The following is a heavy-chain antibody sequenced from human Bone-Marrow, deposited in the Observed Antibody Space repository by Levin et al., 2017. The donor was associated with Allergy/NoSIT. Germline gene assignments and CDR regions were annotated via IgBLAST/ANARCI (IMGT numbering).Heavy chain of an antibody. D-gene: IGHD4-17*01. Sequence: PGGSLRLSCAASGFTFSSYGMHWVRQAPGKGLEWVAVISYDGSNKYYADSVKGRFTISRDNSKNTLYLQMNSLRAEDTAVYYCAKGANYGDRLDYWGQGTLVTVSS. CDR3: AKGANYGDRLDY. CDR2: ISYDGSNK. J-gene: IGHJ4*02. CDR1: GFTFSSYG. V-gene: IGHV3-30*18.